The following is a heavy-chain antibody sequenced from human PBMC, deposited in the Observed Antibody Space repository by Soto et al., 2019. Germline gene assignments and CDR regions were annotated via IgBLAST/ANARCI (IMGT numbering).Heavy chain of an antibody. CDR1: GFSLSTSGMR. J-gene: IGHJ4*02. Sequence: SGPTLVNPTQTLTLTCTFSGFSLSTSGMRVSWIRQPPGKALEWLARIDWDDDKFYSTSLKTRLTISKDTSKNQVVLTMTNMDPVDTATYYCARNTRGYSLSYFDYWGQGTLVTVSS. CDR2: IDWDDDK. CDR3: ARNTRGYSLSYFDY. D-gene: IGHD5-18*01. V-gene: IGHV2-70*04.